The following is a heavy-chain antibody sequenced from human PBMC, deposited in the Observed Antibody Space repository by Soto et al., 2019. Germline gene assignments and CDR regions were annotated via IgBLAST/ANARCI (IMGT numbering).Heavy chain of an antibody. CDR2: IYYSGST. Sequence: SETLSLTCTVSGGSISSYYWSWIRQPPGKGLEWIGYIYYSGSTNYNPSLKSRVTISVDTSKNQFSLKLSSVTAADTAVYYCARDLYSYGDGGYYGYYGMDVWGQGTTVTVSS. CDR1: GGSISSYY. J-gene: IGHJ6*02. D-gene: IGHD5-18*01. CDR3: ARDLYSYGDGGYYGYYGMDV. V-gene: IGHV4-59*01.